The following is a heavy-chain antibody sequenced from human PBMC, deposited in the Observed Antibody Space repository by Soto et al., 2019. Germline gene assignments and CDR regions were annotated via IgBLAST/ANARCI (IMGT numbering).Heavy chain of an antibody. J-gene: IGHJ4*02. CDR1: GGSISSGGYS. CDR3: ARGGGQSPDYGDYYFDY. D-gene: IGHD4-17*01. Sequence: SETLSLTCAVSGGSISSGGYSWSWIRQPPGKGLEWIGYIYHSGSTYYNPSLKSRVTISLDRSKNQFSLKLSSVTAADTAVYYCARGGGQSPDYGDYYFDYWGQGTLVTVSS. V-gene: IGHV4-30-2*01. CDR2: IYHSGST.